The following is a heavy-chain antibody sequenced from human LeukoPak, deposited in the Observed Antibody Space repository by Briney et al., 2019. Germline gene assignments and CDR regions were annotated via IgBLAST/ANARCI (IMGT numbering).Heavy chain of an antibody. V-gene: IGHV3-23*01. J-gene: IGHJ4*02. D-gene: IGHD5-24*01. CDR1: GSTLSSYA. CDR2: ISGSGGTT. Sequence: GGSLRLSCAASGSTLSSYAMSWVRQAPGKGLEWVSIISGSGGTTYSADSVKGRFTISRDNSKNTLYLQMNSLRAEDTAVYYCAKASRDGYNLDFDYWGQGTLVTVSS. CDR3: AKASRDGYNLDFDY.